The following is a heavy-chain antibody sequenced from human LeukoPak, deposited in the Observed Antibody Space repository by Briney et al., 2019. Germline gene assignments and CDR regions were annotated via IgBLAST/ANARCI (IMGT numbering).Heavy chain of an antibody. J-gene: IGHJ4*02. CDR2: ITNKGDST. D-gene: IGHD6-6*01. CDR3: AREGGSSSTFDY. Sequence: GGSLRLSCSASGFTFSSYGMYWVRQAPGKGLEYVSAITNKGDSTNYADSVKGRFTISRDNAKNTLYLQMNSLRAEDTAVYYCAREGGSSSTFDYWGQGTLVTVSS. V-gene: IGHV3-64*04. CDR1: GFTFSSYG.